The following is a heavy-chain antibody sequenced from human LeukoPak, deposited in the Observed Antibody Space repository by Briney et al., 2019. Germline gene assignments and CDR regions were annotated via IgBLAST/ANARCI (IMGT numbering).Heavy chain of an antibody. CDR2: IYSDSGGST. J-gene: IGHJ4*02. V-gene: IGHV3-66*01. D-gene: IGHD4-17*01. Sequence: GGSLRLSCAASGFTFSSNYMSWVRQAPGKGLEWVSVIYSDSGGSTYYADSVKGSFTMSRDNSKNTLYLHMNSLRAEDTAVYYCARGFTHDYGDYFDYWGQGTLVTVSS. CDR3: ARGFTHDYGDYFDY. CDR1: GFTFSSNY.